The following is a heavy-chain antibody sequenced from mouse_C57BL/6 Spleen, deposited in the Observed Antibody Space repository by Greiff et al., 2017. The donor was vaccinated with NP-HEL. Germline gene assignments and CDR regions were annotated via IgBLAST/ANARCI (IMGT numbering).Heavy chain of an antibody. CDR3: AKGGYSNYVDFDY. CDR2: IDPSDSET. Sequence: QVQLQQPGAELVRPGSSVKLSCKASGYTFTSYWMHWVKQRPIQGLEWIGNIDPSDSETHYNQKFKDKATLTVDKSSSTAYMQLSSLTSEDSAVYYCAKGGYSNYVDFDYWGQGTTLTVSS. D-gene: IGHD2-5*01. CDR1: GYTFTSYW. J-gene: IGHJ2*01. V-gene: IGHV1-52*01.